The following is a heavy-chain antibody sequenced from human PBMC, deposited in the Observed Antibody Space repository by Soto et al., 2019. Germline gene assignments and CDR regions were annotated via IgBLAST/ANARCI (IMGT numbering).Heavy chain of an antibody. CDR1: GFTFSSYA. Sequence: LRLSCAASGFTFSSYAMHWVRQAPGKGLEWVAVISYDGSNKYYADSVKGRFTISRDNSKNTLYLQMNSLRAEDTAVYYCARDEQYSSGWYYYYYGMDVWGQGTTVTVSS. D-gene: IGHD6-19*01. V-gene: IGHV3-30-3*01. CDR2: ISYDGSNK. J-gene: IGHJ6*02. CDR3: ARDEQYSSGWYYYYYGMDV.